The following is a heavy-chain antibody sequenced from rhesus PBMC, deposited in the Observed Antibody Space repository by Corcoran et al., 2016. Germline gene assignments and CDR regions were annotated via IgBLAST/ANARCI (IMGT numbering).Heavy chain of an antibody. D-gene: IGHD6-31*01. J-gene: IGHJ6*01. Sequence: QVQLVQSGAEIKPPGASVKLSCKASGYTFTSYYMHWVRQAPGQGLEWIGLIAPYNGNKGYSQNVQGRVTITTDTSTSTGYMELSSLRSEDTAVYYCTRSIAAAGPLDSWGQGVVVTVSS. V-gene: IGHV1-180*01. CDR3: TRSIAAAGPLDS. CDR1: GYTFTSYY. CDR2: IAPYNGNK.